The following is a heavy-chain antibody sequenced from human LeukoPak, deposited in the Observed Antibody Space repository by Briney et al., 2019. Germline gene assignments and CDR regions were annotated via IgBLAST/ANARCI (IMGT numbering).Heavy chain of an antibody. D-gene: IGHD3-10*01. CDR1: GFTFSDYY. Sequence: GGSLRLSCAASGFTFSDYYMGWIRQAPGKGLEWVSCISSSSSYTNYAESVKGRFTISRDNAKNSLYLQINSLRAEDTAVYYCARYYYGSRSYYPIDYWGQGTLVTVST. J-gene: IGHJ4*02. CDR3: ARYYYGSRSYYPIDY. CDR2: ISSSSSYT. V-gene: IGHV3-11*06.